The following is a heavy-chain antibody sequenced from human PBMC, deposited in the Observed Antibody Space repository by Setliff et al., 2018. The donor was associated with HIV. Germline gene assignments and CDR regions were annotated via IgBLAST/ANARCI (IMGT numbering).Heavy chain of an antibody. CDR3: AKSAFGGVIVFYYFDY. V-gene: IGHV3-23*01. J-gene: IGHJ4*02. D-gene: IGHD3-16*02. CDR2: ISGSGGST. Sequence: GGSLRLSCAASGLTFSSYAMSWVRQAPGKGLEWVSAISGSGGSTYYADSVKGRFTISRDNSKNTLYLQMNSLRAEDTAVYYCAKSAFGGVIVFYYFDYWGQGTLVTVSS. CDR1: GLTFSSYA.